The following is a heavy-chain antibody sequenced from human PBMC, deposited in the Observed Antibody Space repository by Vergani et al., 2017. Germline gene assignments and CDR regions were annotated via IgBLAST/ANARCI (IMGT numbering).Heavy chain of an antibody. CDR2: ISSSSSYI. Sequence: VRLVESGGGLVKPGGSLRLSCVASGFTFSHYSMNWVRQAPGKGLEWVSSISSSSSYIYYADSVKGRFTISRDNAKNSLYLQMNSLRAEDTAVYYCAREYCSGGSCFPFDYWGQGTLVTVSS. D-gene: IGHD2-15*01. V-gene: IGHV3-21*01. J-gene: IGHJ4*02. CDR3: AREYCSGGSCFPFDY. CDR1: GFTFSHYS.